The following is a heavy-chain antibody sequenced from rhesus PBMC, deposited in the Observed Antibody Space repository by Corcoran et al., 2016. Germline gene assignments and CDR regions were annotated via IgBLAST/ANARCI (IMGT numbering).Heavy chain of an antibody. V-gene: IGHV4S7*01. CDR1: GGSISGGSG. Sequence: QVQLQESGPGLLKPSETLSLTCAVSGGSISGGSGWGWIRQPPGKGPKWIGSIYSSSGNTYYNPSLKSRVNMSTDTSKNQFSLKLSSVTAADTAGYYCASTYYYDSGFGYWGQGVLVTVSS. D-gene: IGHD3-28*01. J-gene: IGHJ4*01. CDR2: IYSSSGNT. CDR3: ASTYYYDSGFGY.